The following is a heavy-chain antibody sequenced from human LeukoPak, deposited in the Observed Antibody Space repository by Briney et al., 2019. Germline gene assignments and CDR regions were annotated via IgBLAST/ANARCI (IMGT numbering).Heavy chain of an antibody. J-gene: IGHJ5*01. V-gene: IGHV1-2*02. D-gene: IGHD3-3*01. CDR1: GYTFTGYY. CDR2: INPNSGGT. Sequence: ASVKVSCKASGYTFTGYYMHWVRQAPGQGLEWMGWINPNSGGTNYAQKFQGRVTMTRDTSISTAYMELSRLRSDDTAVYYCAREALSGTIFGVVPSWFDSWGQGTLVTVSS. CDR3: AREALSGTIFGVVPSWFDS.